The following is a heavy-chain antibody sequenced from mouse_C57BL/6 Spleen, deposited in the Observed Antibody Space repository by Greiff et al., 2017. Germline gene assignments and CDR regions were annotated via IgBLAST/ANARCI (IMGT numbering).Heavy chain of an antibody. V-gene: IGHV1-64*01. CDR2: IHPNSGST. D-gene: IGHD1-1*01. CDR3: ARGGTTPWYFDV. J-gene: IGHJ1*03. CDR1: GYTFTSYW. Sequence: QVQLQQPGAELVKPGASVKLSCKASGYTFTSYWMHWVKQRPGQGLEWIGMIHPNSGSTNYNEKFKSKATLTVDKSSSTAYMQLSSLTSEDSAVYHCARGGTTPWYFDVWGTGTTVTVSS.